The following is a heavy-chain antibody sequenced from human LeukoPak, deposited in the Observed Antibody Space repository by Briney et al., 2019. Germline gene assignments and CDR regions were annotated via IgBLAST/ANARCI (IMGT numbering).Heavy chain of an antibody. CDR1: GFTFSSYE. J-gene: IGHJ4*02. CDR3: ARDPADDSSGYYSGQFNY. D-gene: IGHD3-22*01. CDR2: ISSSGSTI. Sequence: QPGGSLRLSCAASGFTFSSYEMNWVRQAPGKGLEWVSYISSSGSTIYYADSVKGRFTISRDNAKNSLYLQMNSLRAEDTAVYYCARDPADDSSGYYSGQFNYWGQGTLVTVSS. V-gene: IGHV3-48*03.